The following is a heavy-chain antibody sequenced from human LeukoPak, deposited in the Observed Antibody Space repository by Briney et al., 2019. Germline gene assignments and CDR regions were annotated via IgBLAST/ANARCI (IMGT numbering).Heavy chain of an antibody. CDR1: GFTFSNSA. Sequence: GGSLRLSCAASGFTFSNSAMSWVRQAPGKGLEWVSAISGSGSSIFYADSVKGRFTISRDNSKNTLYLQMDSLRAEDTAVYYCAKSATPWLPPFPYWGQGTLVTVSS. J-gene: IGHJ4*02. D-gene: IGHD5-12*01. V-gene: IGHV3-23*01. CDR2: ISGSGSSI. CDR3: AKSATPWLPPFPY.